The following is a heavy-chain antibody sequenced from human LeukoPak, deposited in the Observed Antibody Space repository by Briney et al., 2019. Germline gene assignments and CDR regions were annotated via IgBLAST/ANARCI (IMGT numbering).Heavy chain of an antibody. D-gene: IGHD6-13*01. Sequence: SETLSLTCAVYGGSFSGYYWSWIRQPPGKGLEWIGEINHSGSTNYNPSLKSRVTISVDTSKNQVSLKLSSVTAADTAVYYCARGDGGSRWYTWFDPWGQGTLVTVSS. CDR3: ARGDGGSRWYTWFDP. CDR1: GGSFSGYY. J-gene: IGHJ5*02. CDR2: INHSGST. V-gene: IGHV4-34*01.